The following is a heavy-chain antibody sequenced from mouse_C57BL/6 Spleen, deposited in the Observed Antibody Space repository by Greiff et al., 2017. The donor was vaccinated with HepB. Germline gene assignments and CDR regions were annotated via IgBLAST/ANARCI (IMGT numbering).Heavy chain of an antibody. CDR1: GFSLTSYG. V-gene: IGHV2-2*01. J-gene: IGHJ4*01. CDR3: ARRGDYDPYYYAMDY. CDR2: IWSGGST. D-gene: IGHD2-4*01. Sequence: QVQLQQSGPGLVQPSQSLSITCTVSGFSLTSYGVHWVRQSPGKGLEWLGVIWSGGSTDYNAAFISRLSISKDNSKSQVFFKMNSLQAGDTAIYYCARRGDYDPYYYAMDYWGQGTSVTVSS.